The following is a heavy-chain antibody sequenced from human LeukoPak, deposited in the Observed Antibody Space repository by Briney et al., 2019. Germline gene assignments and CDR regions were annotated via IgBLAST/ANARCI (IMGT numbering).Heavy chain of an antibody. CDR3: ATASVGTSLYYGMDV. CDR2: IIPILGIA. V-gene: IGHV1-69*04. D-gene: IGHD4-23*01. CDR1: GGTFSSYA. J-gene: IGHJ6*02. Sequence: GASVKVSCKASGGTFSSYAISWVRQAPGQGPEWMGRIIPILGIANYAQKFQGRVTITADKSTSTAYMELSSLRSEDTAVYYCATASVGTSLYYGMDVWGQGTTVTVSS.